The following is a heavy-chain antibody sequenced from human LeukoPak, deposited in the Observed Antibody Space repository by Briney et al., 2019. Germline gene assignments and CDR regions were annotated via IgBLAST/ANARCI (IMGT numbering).Heavy chain of an antibody. CDR1: GLTFTGVNY. CDR2: INTNNGVT. J-gene: IGHJ5*02. D-gene: IGHD5-12*01. Sequence: GASVKVSCKASGLTFTGVNYIHWVRQAPGQGPEWMDWINTNNGVTDYARKFQGRVTMTRDTSISTAYMELYRLTSDDMAMYYCTRDRLSKWFDPWGQGSLVTVSS. CDR3: TRDRLSKWFDP. V-gene: IGHV1-2*02.